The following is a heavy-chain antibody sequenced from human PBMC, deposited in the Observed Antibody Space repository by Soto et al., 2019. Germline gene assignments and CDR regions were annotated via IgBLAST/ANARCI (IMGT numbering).Heavy chain of an antibody. Sequence: QVHLVESGGGVVQPGRSLRLSCAASGFTFNIFAMHWVRQAPGKGLEWVATTSYDGTYTFYAGSVEGRFTISRDDSNDTLFLLLSGLRPEDTAVYHCTKDRQPLAFGYGLDVWGQGTTVTVSS. CDR3: TKDRQPLAFGYGLDV. V-gene: IGHV3-30*18. CDR2: TSYDGTYT. J-gene: IGHJ6*02. CDR1: GFTFNIFA. D-gene: IGHD2-21*01.